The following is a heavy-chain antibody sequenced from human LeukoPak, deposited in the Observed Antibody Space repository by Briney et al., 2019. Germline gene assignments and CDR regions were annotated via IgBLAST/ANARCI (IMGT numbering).Heavy chain of an antibody. CDR3: ARALIAVAGSYYYYMDV. V-gene: IGHV3-7*01. CDR1: GFTFTNHW. Sequence: GGSLRLSCATSGFTFTNHWMSWVRQAPGKGLEWVANINQDGSERNYVDSVKGRFTISRDNAKNSLYLQMNSLRAEDTAVYYCARALIAVAGSYYYYMDVWGKGTTVTVSS. D-gene: IGHD6-19*01. J-gene: IGHJ6*03. CDR2: INQDGSER.